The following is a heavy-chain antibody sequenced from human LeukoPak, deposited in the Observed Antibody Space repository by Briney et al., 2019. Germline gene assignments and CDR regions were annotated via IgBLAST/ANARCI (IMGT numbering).Heavy chain of an antibody. CDR2: ISYDGSNK. D-gene: IGHD2-2*01. J-gene: IGHJ5*02. CDR3: ARWYCSSTSCRSRSNWFDP. CDR1: GFTFSSYG. Sequence: GRSLRLSCAASGFTFSSYGIHWVRQAPGKGLEWVAVISYDGSNKYYADSVKGRFTISRDNSKNMLYLQVNSLRAEDTAVYYCARWYCSSTSCRSRSNWFDPWGQGTLVTVSS. V-gene: IGHV3-30*03.